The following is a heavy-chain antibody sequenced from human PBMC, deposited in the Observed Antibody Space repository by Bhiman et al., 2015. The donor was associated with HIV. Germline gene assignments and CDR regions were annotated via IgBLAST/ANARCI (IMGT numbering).Heavy chain of an antibody. D-gene: IGHD5-12*01. Sequence: QVQLVESGGDLVKPGGSLRLSCAASGFTFSDYYMSWIRQAPGKGLEWVSYISSSGGTTYYVDSVKGRFTISRDNAKNSLYLQMNSLRAEDTAVYYCARRGYSGYEAHFDYWGQGNAGHRLL. V-gene: IGHV3-11*04. CDR1: GFTFSDYY. J-gene: IGHJ4*02. CDR2: ISSSGGTT. CDR3: ARRGYSGYEAHFDY.